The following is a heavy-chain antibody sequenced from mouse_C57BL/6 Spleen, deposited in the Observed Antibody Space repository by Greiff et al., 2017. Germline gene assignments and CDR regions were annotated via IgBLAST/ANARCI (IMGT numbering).Heavy chain of an antibody. V-gene: IGHV1-69*01. J-gene: IGHJ3*01. CDR1: GYTFTSYW. D-gene: IGHD4-1*01. CDR3: ARSNWDGFAY. Sequence: VQLQQSGAELVMPGASVKLSCKASGYTFTSYWMHWVKQRPGQGLEWIGEIDPSDSYTNYNQKFKGKSTLTVDKSSSTAYMQLSSLTSADSAVYYCARSNWDGFAYWGQGTLVTVSA. CDR2: IDPSDSYT.